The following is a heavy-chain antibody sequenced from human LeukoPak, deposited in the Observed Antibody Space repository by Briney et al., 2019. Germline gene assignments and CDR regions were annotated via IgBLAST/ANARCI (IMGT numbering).Heavy chain of an antibody. J-gene: IGHJ3*02. CDR1: GGSISSGDYY. Sequence: SSETLSLTCTVSGGSISSGDYYWSWIRQPPGKGLEWIGYIYYSGSTYYNPSLKSRVTISVDTSKSQFSLKLSSVTAADTAVYYCAREERSEYCSGGSCYSDAFDIWGQGTMVTVSS. D-gene: IGHD2-15*01. CDR2: IYYSGST. CDR3: AREERSEYCSGGSCYSDAFDI. V-gene: IGHV4-30-4*01.